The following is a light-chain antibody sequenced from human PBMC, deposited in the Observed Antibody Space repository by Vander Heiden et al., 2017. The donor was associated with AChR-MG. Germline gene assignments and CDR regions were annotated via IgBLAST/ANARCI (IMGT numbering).Light chain of an antibody. CDR3: AARDDSLNGYV. CDR2: SDD. J-gene: IGLJ1*01. Sequence: QSVLTQAPSASGTPGQRVTISCSGSSSNIGINTVNWYQQVPGRAPKLLIYSDDHRPPGVSDRFSGSKSGTSASLAITGLQSEDEADFYCAARDDSLNGYVFGTGTKVTVL. CDR1: SSNIGINT. V-gene: IGLV1-44*01.